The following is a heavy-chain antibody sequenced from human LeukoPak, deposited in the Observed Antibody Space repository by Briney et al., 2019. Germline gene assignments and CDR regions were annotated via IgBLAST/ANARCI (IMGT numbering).Heavy chain of an antibody. J-gene: IGHJ4*02. CDR1: GYSFTSYW. CDR2: IYPGDSDT. V-gene: IGHV5-51*01. Sequence: GESLKISCKGSGYSFTSYWTGWVRQMPGKGLEWMGIIYPGDSDTRYSPSFQGQVTISADKSISTAYLQWSSLKASDTAMYYCARSSHRSDSSGYYSDYWGQGTLVTVSS. CDR3: ARSSHRSDSSGYYSDY. D-gene: IGHD3-22*01.